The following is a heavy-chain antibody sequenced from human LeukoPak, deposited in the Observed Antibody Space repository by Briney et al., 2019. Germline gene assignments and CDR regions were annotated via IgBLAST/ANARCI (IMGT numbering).Heavy chain of an antibody. Sequence: PGGSLRLSCAASGFTFPAYAMNWVRQAPGKGLEWVSVISGTGGSTYYADSVKGRFTISRDNSKNTLNLQMYSLRVEDTAVYYCAKRGSGDYFDYWGQGTLVTVSS. CDR2: ISGTGGST. V-gene: IGHV3-23*01. CDR3: AKRGSGDYFDY. D-gene: IGHD3-16*01. J-gene: IGHJ4*02. CDR1: GFTFPAYA.